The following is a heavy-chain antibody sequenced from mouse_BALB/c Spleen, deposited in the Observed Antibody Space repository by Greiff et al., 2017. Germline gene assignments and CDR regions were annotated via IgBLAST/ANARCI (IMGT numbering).Heavy chain of an antibody. V-gene: IGHV2-9*02. J-gene: IGHJ4*01. CDR2: IWAGGST. Sequence: VKVVESGPGLVAPSQSLSITCTVSGFSLTSYGVHWVRQPPGKGLEWLGVIWAGGSTNYNSALMSRLSISKDNSKSQVFLKMNSLQTDDTAMYYCARYGNPYAMDYWGQGTSVTVSS. D-gene: IGHD2-10*02. CDR1: GFSLTSYG. CDR3: ARYGNPYAMDY.